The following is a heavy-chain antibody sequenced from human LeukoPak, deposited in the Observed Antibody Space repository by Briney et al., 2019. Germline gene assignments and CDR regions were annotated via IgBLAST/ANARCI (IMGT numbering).Heavy chain of an antibody. V-gene: IGHV3-23*01. D-gene: IGHD2-8*02. CDR2: LDGSGRHI. Sequence: GGSLRLSCAASGFTFSNYAMSWVRHAPGKGLEWVSILDGSGRHIYYADSVQGRIIISRDNSMDTVYLQMNSLRVEDTAVYYCAIDPIDSTAFWGQGTLVTVSS. J-gene: IGHJ4*02. CDR1: GFTFSNYA. CDR3: AIDPIDSTAF.